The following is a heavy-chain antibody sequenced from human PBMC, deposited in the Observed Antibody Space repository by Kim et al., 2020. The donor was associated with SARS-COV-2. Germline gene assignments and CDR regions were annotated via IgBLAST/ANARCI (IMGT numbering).Heavy chain of an antibody. V-gene: IGHV3-30*01. CDR3: ARECQSSGRAGTYDV. Sequence: ASVKGRFTVSRDNPNNVMFLQLDSLRPEDTAVYYCARECQSSGRAGTYDVWGRGTLVTVSS. J-gene: IGHJ3*01. D-gene: IGHD1-1*01.